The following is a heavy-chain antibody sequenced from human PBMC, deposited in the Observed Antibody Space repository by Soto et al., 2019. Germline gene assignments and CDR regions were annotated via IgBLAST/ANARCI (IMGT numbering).Heavy chain of an antibody. Sequence: EVQLLESGGGLVQPGGSLRLSCAASGITISNYPMSWVRQAPGKGLDWVSGISGSGDRTYYADYAKGRFTISKDISRKSLSLQLDSLGVEDTAVYFCVKDDGGYPSTAPHWGQGTLVTVSS. CDR2: ISGSGDRT. CDR3: VKDDGGYPSTAPH. D-gene: IGHD3-22*01. V-gene: IGHV3-23*01. CDR1: GITISNYP. J-gene: IGHJ4*02.